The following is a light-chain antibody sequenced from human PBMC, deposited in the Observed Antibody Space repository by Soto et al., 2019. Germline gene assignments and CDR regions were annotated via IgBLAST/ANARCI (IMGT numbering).Light chain of an antibody. CDR2: GAS. CDR3: QHYGTSWWT. Sequence: EFVLTQSPSTLSLSPGERATLSCRASQSVSSSYLAWYQQKPGQAPRLLISGASGRATGIPVRFSSSGSETDFTLAISRLEPEDFAVYYCQHYGTSWWTFGQGTKVDIK. J-gene: IGKJ1*01. CDR1: QSVSSSY. V-gene: IGKV3-20*01.